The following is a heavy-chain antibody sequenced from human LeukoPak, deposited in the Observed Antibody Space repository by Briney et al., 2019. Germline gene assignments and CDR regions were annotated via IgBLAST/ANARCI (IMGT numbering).Heavy chain of an antibody. CDR2: ISYDGSNK. D-gene: IGHD3-22*01. Sequence: GGSLRLSCAASGFTVSSNYMSWVRQAPGKGLEWVAVISYDGSNKYYADSVKGRFTISRDNSKNTLYLQMNSLRAEDTAVYYCAKDRVPMIVVVIDYWGQGTLVTVSS. V-gene: IGHV3-30*18. CDR3: AKDRVPMIVVVIDY. J-gene: IGHJ4*02. CDR1: GFTVSSNY.